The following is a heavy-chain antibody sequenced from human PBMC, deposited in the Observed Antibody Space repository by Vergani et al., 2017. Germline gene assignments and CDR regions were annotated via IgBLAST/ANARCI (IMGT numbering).Heavy chain of an antibody. Sequence: EVQLVESGGDLVQPGRSLRLSCTASGFTFGYYAMDWFRQAPGQGLEWVGGIRSKAYGQATLYAASVKGIFTISRDDSKSIAYLQMNNLQTEDTAMYYCVRDQVTMLRGSDALDIWGQGTMVTVSS. CDR2: IRSKAYGQAT. CDR3: VRDQVTMLRGSDALDI. J-gene: IGHJ3*02. D-gene: IGHD3-10*01. V-gene: IGHV3-49*03. CDR1: GFTFGYYA.